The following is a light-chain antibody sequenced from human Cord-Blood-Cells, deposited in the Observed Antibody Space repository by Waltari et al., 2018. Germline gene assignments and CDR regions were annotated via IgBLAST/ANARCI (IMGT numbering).Light chain of an antibody. CDR1: SSNIGTTT. J-gene: IGLJ2*01. Sequence: QSVLTPPPSASGTPGQRVTLSCSGSSSNIGTTTLHWYQQRPGTAPKLLIYSNNQRPSGVPDRCSGSKSGTSASLAISGLQSEDEADYYCAAWDDSLNGHVVFGGGTKLTVL. CDR2: SNN. V-gene: IGLV1-44*01. CDR3: AAWDDSLNGHVV.